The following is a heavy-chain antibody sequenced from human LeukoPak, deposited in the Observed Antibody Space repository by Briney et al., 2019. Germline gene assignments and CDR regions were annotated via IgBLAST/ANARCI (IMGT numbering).Heavy chain of an antibody. CDR1: GGTFNSYA. Sequence: GASVKVSCKVSGGTFNSYAINWVRQAPGRGLEWMGGIIPILTAKTNAQEFQGRVIPSADESTTTAYMELSSLRSDDTAVYYCWVGGLGFSETSFDYWGQGTLVTVSS. CDR2: IIPILTAK. J-gene: IGHJ4*02. CDR3: WVGGLGFSETSFDY. D-gene: IGHD3-16*01. V-gene: IGHV1-69*13.